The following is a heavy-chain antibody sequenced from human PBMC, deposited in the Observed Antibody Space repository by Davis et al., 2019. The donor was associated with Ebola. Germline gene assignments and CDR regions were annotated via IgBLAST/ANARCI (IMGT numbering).Heavy chain of an antibody. CDR1: GFTFSSYA. V-gene: IGHV3-23*01. CDR2: ISASGGNT. Sequence: GESLKISCAASGFTFSSYAMNWVRQAPGKGLEWVSAISASGGNTFYADSVKGRFTVSRDNSKNTLYLQMNSLRVEDTAVYYCAKDFRNYDYWGQVTLVTVSS. J-gene: IGHJ4*02. CDR3: AKDFRNYDY. D-gene: IGHD4-11*01.